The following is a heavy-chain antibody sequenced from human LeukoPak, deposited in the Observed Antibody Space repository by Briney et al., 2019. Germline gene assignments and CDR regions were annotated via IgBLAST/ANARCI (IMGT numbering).Heavy chain of an antibody. Sequence: ASVKVSCKASGGTFSSYAISWVRQAPGQGLEWMGGIIPIFGTANYAQKFQGRVTITTDESTSTAYMELSSLRSEDTAVYYCARAGSSGSGSYYYWGQGTLVTVSS. V-gene: IGHV1-69*05. CDR1: GGTFSSYA. CDR3: ARAGSSGSGSYYY. CDR2: IIPIFGTA. D-gene: IGHD3-10*01. J-gene: IGHJ4*02.